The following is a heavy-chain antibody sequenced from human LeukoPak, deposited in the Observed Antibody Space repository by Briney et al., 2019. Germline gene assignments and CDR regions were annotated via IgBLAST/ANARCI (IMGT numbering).Heavy chain of an antibody. J-gene: IGHJ4*02. D-gene: IGHD1-7*01. Sequence: GASVKVSCKASGYTFTSYAMNWVRQAPGQGLEWMGSIYCSDGSTIYGQKFQGRVTITRDTSTSTVYMDLSGLRSEDTAVYYCARDWELTYWGQGTLVTVSS. CDR1: GYTFTSYA. CDR3: ARDWELTY. V-gene: IGHV1-46*01. CDR2: IYCSDGST.